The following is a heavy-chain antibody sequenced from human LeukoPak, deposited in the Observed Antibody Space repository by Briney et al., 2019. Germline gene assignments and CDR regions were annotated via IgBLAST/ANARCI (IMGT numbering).Heavy chain of an antibody. CDR1: GFTFNGNG. CDR3: SRRVDTARALDY. Sequence: GGSLRLSCAASGFTFNGNGMSWVRQAPGKGLEWVSGINWNGGSTGYADSIKGRFTISRDNAKNSLYLQMNSLRAEDTALYYCSRRVDTARALDYWGQGTLVTVSS. D-gene: IGHD5-18*01. V-gene: IGHV3-20*04. CDR2: INWNGGST. J-gene: IGHJ4*02.